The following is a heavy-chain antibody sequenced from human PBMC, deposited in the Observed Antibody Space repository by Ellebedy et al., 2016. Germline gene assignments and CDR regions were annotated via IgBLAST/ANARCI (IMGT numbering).Heavy chain of an antibody. V-gene: IGHV3-33*08. D-gene: IGHD2-2*01. CDR2: IWYDGSNK. Sequence: GESLKISCAASGFTFSSYGMHWVRQAPGKGLEWVAVIWYDGSNKYYADSVKGRFTISRDNSKNTLYLQMNSLRAEDTAVYYCARGWGCSSTSCYARWFDPWGQGTLVTVSS. CDR1: GFTFSSYG. J-gene: IGHJ5*02. CDR3: ARGWGCSSTSCYARWFDP.